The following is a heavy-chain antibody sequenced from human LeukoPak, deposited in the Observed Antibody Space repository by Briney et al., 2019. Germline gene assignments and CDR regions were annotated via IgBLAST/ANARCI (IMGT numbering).Heavy chain of an antibody. CDR1: GASISSYY. Sequence: PSETLSLTCTVSGASISSYYWSWIRQPPGKGLEWIGYIYDSGSTNYNPSLKSRVTMSLDTSKNQFSLKLSSVTAADTAVYYCARVRGTTSSCIRYWGQGTLVTVSS. J-gene: IGHJ4*02. CDR3: ARVRGTTSSCIRY. V-gene: IGHV4-59*01. CDR2: IYDSGST. D-gene: IGHD1-14*01.